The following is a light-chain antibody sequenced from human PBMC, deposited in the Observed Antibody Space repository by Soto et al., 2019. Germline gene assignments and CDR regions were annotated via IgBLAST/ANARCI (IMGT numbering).Light chain of an antibody. V-gene: IGLV2-14*01. CDR3: SSYTRSSFYV. J-gene: IGLJ1*01. Sequence: QSALTQPASVSGSPGQSITISCTGTSSDVGGYNYVSWYQQHPGKAPKLMIYDVSNRPSGVSNRFSGSKSDHTASLTISGLQAEDEADYYCSSYTRSSFYVFGTGTKLTVL. CDR1: SSDVGGYNY. CDR2: DVS.